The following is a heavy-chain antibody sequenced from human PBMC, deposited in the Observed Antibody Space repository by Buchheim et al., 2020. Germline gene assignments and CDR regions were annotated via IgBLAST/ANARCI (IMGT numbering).Heavy chain of an antibody. CDR1: SYTLSSYG. J-gene: IGHJ4*02. D-gene: IGHD3-3*01. Sequence: QVQLVQSGREVKKPGASVKVSCKASSYTLSSYGLAWVRQAPGQGPEWMGWSSSHNGSPKYAQKFQGRVTMTTDTSTNPAYMELRSLRSDDTAVYYCARDTRGPIFGVVKGFDYWGQGTL. CDR2: SSSHNGSP. CDR3: ARDTRGPIFGVVKGFDY. V-gene: IGHV1-18*04.